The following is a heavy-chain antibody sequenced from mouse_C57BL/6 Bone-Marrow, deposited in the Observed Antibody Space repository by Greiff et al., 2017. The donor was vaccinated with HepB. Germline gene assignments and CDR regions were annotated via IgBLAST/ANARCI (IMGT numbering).Heavy chain of an antibody. V-gene: IGHV1-52*01. J-gene: IGHJ2*01. D-gene: IGHD1-1*01. CDR2: IDPSDSET. CDR1: GYTFTSYW. Sequence: QVQLQQPGAELVRPGSSVKLSCKASGYTFTSYWMHWVKQRPIQGLEWIGNIDPSDSETHYNQKFKSKATLTVDKPSSTAYMQLSSLTSEDSAVYYCARRTTVVAMDYFDYWGQGTTLTVSS. CDR3: ARRTTVVAMDYFDY.